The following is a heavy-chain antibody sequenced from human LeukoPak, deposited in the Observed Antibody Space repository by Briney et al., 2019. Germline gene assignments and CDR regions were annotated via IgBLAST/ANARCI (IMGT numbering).Heavy chain of an antibody. CDR2: IYPSDSDS. Sequence: GGTPKIFCWASGYRIFSFCIVCVRHLPAKELLWMGIIYPSDSDSRYRPSFRGQVTISADTSISPAYLQWSGLTASDTAMYYCARRGIGSRGGFDIWGEGTMVTVSS. D-gene: IGHD1-26*01. J-gene: IGHJ3*02. V-gene: IGHV5-51*01. CDR1: GYRIFSFC. CDR3: ARRGIGSRGGFDI.